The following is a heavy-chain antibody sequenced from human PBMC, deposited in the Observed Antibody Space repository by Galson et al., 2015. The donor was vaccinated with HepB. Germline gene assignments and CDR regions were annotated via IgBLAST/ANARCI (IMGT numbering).Heavy chain of an antibody. CDR1: GFTFSNYG. CDR3: ARDPTVTTPGYYYFYMDV. J-gene: IGHJ6*03. D-gene: IGHD4-11*01. CDR2: ISYGQKNK. Sequence: SLRLSCAASGFTFSNYGMHWVRQAPGKGLEWVAVISYGQKNKYYADSLKGRFTISRDNSKNTLYLQMNSLRAEDTAVYYCARDPTVTTPGYYYFYMDVWGKGATVTVSS. V-gene: IGHV3-30*03.